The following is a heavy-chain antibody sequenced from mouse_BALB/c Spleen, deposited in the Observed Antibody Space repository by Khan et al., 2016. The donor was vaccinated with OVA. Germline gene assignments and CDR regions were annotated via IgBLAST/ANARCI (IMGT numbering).Heavy chain of an antibody. CDR3: AKIREGDFDY. J-gene: IGHJ2*01. V-gene: IGHV3-2*02. Sequence: EVQLQESGPGLVKPSQSLSLTCTVTGYSITSDYVRNWIRQPPGNKLERMGYISYSGNTKYKPPLKSRITITRDTSKNKFFLQLNFVTIEDTATYYCAKIREGDFDYWGQGTTLTVSS. CDR1: GYSITSDYV. CDR2: ISYSGNT. D-gene: IGHD3-1*01.